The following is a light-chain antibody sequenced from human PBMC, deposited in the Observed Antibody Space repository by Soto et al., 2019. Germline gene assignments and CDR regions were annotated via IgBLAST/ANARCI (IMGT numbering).Light chain of an antibody. CDR2: RGT. CDR1: SSDVGAYDA. V-gene: IGLV2-14*02. J-gene: IGLJ3*02. Sequence: QSALAQPASVSGSPGQSITISCTGTSSDVGAYDAVSWYLQHPGKAPQVIIYRGTKRPSGVSTRFSGSVSGNTASLTVSGLQAEDEADYYCQSYDSSLSGSGVFGGGTKLTVL. CDR3: QSYDSSLSGSGV.